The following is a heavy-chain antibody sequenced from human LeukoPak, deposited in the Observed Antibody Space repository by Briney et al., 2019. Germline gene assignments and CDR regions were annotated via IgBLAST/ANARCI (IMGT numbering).Heavy chain of an antibody. D-gene: IGHD3-9*01. J-gene: IGHJ5*02. Sequence: ASVKVSCKASGYTFTGNYMHWVRQAPGQGLEWMGWINPNSGGTNYALNFQGRVSMTRDTSISTAHMELSRLRSDDTAGYYYARVRSYYDILAGYYHNWFDPWGQGTLVTVSS. CDR3: ARVRSYYDILAGYYHNWFDP. V-gene: IGHV1-2*02. CDR2: INPNSGGT. CDR1: GYTFTGNY.